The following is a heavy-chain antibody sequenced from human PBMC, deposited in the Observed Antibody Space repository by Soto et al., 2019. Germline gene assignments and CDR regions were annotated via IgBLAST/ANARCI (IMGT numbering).Heavy chain of an antibody. CDR3: ARRPMYYYGSGSIWFDP. CDR1: GGSFSGYY. V-gene: IGHV4-34*01. J-gene: IGHJ5*02. D-gene: IGHD3-10*01. Sequence: SETLSLTCAVYGGSFSGYYWSWIRQPPGKGLEWIGEINHSGSTNYNPSLKSRVTISVDTSKNQFSLKLSSVAADTAVYYCARRPMYYYGSGSIWFDPWGQGTLVTVSS. CDR2: INHSGST.